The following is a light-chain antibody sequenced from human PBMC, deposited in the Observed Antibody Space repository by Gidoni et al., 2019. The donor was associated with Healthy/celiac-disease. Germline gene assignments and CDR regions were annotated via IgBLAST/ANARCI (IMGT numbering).Light chain of an antibody. CDR2: DVS. J-gene: IGLJ3*02. Sequence: QSALTQTRRVSRSPAQSVTISCTGPSSDVGGYNYVSWYQQQPGKAPKLMIYDVSKRPSGVPDRFSGSKSGNTASLTISGLQAEDEADYYCCSYAGSYVFGGGTKLTVL. CDR1: SSDVGGYNY. V-gene: IGLV2-11*01. CDR3: CSYAGSYV.